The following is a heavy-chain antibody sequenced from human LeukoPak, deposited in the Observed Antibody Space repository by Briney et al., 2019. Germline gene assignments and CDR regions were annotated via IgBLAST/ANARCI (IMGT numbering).Heavy chain of an antibody. CDR2: IIPIFGTA. CDR1: GGTFSSYA. Sequence: GASVKVSCKASGGTFSSYAISWVRQAPGQGLEWMGGIIPIFGTANYAQKFQGRVTITADKSTSTAYMELSSLRFEDTAVYYCARGLYSSGWYYFDYWGQGTLVTVSS. CDR3: ARGLYSSGWYYFDY. J-gene: IGHJ4*02. V-gene: IGHV1-69*06. D-gene: IGHD6-19*01.